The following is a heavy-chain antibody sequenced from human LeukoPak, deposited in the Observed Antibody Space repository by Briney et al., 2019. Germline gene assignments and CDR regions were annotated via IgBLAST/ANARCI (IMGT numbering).Heavy chain of an antibody. V-gene: IGHV3-49*04. CDR2: IRSKAYGGTT. Sequence: GGSLRLSCTASGFTFGDYAMSWVRQAPGKGLEWVGFIRSKAYGGTTEYAASVKDRFTISRDDSKSIAYLQMNSLRAEDTAVYYCARVLNPWELGRNAAFDIWGQGTMVTVSS. J-gene: IGHJ3*02. CDR1: GFTFGDYA. CDR3: ARVLNPWELGRNAAFDI. D-gene: IGHD3-10*01.